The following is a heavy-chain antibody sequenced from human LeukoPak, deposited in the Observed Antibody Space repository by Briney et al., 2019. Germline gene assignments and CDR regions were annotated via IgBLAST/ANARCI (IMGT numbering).Heavy chain of an antibody. CDR3: ARNMYSSGGDY. V-gene: IGHV1-2*02. CDR2: INPNSGGT. CDR1: GYTFTGYY. Sequence: ASVTVSCKASGYTFTGYYMHWVRQAPGQGLEWMGWINPNSGGTNYAQKFQGRVTMARDTSISTAYMELSRLRSDDTAVYYCARNMYSSGGDYWGQGTLVTVSS. D-gene: IGHD6-19*01. J-gene: IGHJ4*02.